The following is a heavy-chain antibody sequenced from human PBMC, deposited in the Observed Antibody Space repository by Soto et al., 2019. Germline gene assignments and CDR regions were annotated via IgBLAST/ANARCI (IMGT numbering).Heavy chain of an antibody. CDR3: ARDWALDY. CDR2: INPSGDTT. J-gene: IGHJ4*02. D-gene: IGHD7-27*01. Sequence: QVQLVQSGSEVKRPGTSVKLSCKAAVYTFNAYSVHWVRQAPGQRLEWMGMINPSGDTTTYAQNFQGSVTMTRDTSTTTVYMELSGLRSEDTAVYYCARDWALDYWGQGTLVTVSS. CDR1: VYTFNAYS. V-gene: IGHV1-46*02.